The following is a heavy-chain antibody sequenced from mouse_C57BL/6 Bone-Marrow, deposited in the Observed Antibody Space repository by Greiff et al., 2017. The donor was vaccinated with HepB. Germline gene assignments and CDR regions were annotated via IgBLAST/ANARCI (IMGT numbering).Heavy chain of an antibody. CDR1: GYTFTDYY. J-gene: IGHJ2*01. D-gene: IGHD4-1*01. V-gene: IGHV1-19*01. CDR2: INPYNGGT. CDR3: AELDYFDY. Sequence: VQLQQSGPVLVKPGASVKMSCKASGYTFTDYYMNWVKQSHGKSLEWIGVINPYNGGTSYNQKFKGKATLTVDKSSSPAYMELNSLTSEDSAVYYCAELDYFDYWGQGTTLTVSS.